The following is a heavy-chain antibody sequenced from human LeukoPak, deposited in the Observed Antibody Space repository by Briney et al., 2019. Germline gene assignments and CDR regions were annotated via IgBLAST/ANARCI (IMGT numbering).Heavy chain of an antibody. D-gene: IGHD1-14*01. J-gene: IGHJ6*03. Sequence: SETLSVTCTVSGGSISTSSYYWGWIRQPPGKGLEWIGTIYYSGTTYYNPSLESRVTISEDTSRNRFSLMLSSVTAADTAIYYCARLTGLYYYYMDVWGKGTTVTVSS. V-gene: IGHV4-39*02. CDR2: IYYSGTT. CDR3: ARLTGLYYYYMDV. CDR1: GGSISTSSYY.